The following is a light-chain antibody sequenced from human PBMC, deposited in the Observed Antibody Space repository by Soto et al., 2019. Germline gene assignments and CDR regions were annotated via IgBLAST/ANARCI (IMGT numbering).Light chain of an antibody. Sequence: EIVLTQSPGTLSLSPGERATLSCRASQSVSSNYLAWYQQKPGQAPRLLIYGASSRATGIPDRFSGSGSGTDFTLIISSLQPDDFATYYCQQYSSYSGYTFGQGTKVEIK. CDR2: GAS. CDR3: QQYSSYSGYT. J-gene: IGKJ2*01. V-gene: IGKV3-20*01. CDR1: QSVSSNY.